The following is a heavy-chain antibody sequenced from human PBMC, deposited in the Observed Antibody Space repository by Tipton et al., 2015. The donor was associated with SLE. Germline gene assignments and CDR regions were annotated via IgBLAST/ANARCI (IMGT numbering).Heavy chain of an antibody. CDR1: GGSITSSSYY. D-gene: IGHD3-3*01. CDR3: ARGSTIFGMRWFDP. CDR2: IYYSGST. Sequence: LRLSCTVSGGSITSSSYYWGWIRQPPGKGLEWIGSIYYSGSTYYNPSLKSRVTISVDTSKNQFSLKLSSVTAADTAVYYCARGSTIFGMRWFDPWGQGTLVTVSS. J-gene: IGHJ5*02. V-gene: IGHV4-39*07.